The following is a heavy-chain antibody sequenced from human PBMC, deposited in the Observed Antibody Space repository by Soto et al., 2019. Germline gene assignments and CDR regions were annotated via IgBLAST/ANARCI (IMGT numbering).Heavy chain of an antibody. V-gene: IGHV6-1*01. D-gene: IGHD6-19*01. Sequence: SQTLSLTCAISGDSVSSNTAAWNWIRSSPSRGLEWLGRTYYRSNWRHDYAVSVKSRITVNPDTSKNHFSLQLNSVTPDDTAVYYCARGVAGTGFDLWGQGTLVAVSS. CDR1: GDSVSSNTAA. CDR2: TYYRSNWRH. CDR3: ARGVAGTGFDL. J-gene: IGHJ4*02.